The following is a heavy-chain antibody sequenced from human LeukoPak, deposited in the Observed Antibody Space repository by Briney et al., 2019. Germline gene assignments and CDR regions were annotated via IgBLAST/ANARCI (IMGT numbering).Heavy chain of an antibody. D-gene: IGHD6-13*01. CDR2: ISSSSSTI. J-gene: IGHJ3*02. CDR1: GFTFSSYS. V-gene: IGHV3-48*04. CDR3: ARLLGIAAAGTVVDAFDI. Sequence: PGGSLRLSCAASGFTFSSYSMNWVRQAPGKGLEWVSYISSSSSTIYYADSVKGRFTISRDNAKNSLYLQMNSLRAEDTAVYYCARLLGIAAAGTVVDAFDIWGQGTMVTVSS.